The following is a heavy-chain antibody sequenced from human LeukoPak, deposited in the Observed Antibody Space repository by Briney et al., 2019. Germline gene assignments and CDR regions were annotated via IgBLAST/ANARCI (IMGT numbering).Heavy chain of an antibody. CDR2: INSDGSST. V-gene: IGHV3-74*01. CDR3: ARGSPGEYSSSSYYYYGMDV. Sequence: GGSLRLSCAASGFTFSSYWMHWVRQAPGKGLVWVSRINSDGSSTSYADSVKGRFTISRDNAKNTLYLQMNSLRAEDTAVYYCARGSPGEYSSSSYYYYGMDVWGQGTTVTVSS. D-gene: IGHD6-6*01. J-gene: IGHJ6*02. CDR1: GFTFSSYW.